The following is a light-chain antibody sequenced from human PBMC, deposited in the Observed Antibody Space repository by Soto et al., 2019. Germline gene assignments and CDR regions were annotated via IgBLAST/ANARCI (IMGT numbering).Light chain of an antibody. CDR3: AAWDDSLNGLV. CDR2: YDD. V-gene: IGLV1-36*01. Sequence: QSVLTQPPSVSAAPRQRVTISCSGSSSNIGNNAVNWYQQLPGKAPKLLIYYDDLLPSGVSDRFSGSKSGTSASLAISGLQSEDEADYYCAAWDDSLNGLVFGGGTKLTVL. CDR1: SSNIGNNA. J-gene: IGLJ2*01.